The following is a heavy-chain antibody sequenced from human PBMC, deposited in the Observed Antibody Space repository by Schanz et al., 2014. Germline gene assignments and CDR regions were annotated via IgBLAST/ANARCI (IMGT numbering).Heavy chain of an antibody. D-gene: IGHD3-9*01. V-gene: IGHV3-21*01. CDR1: EFTFSSYN. Sequence: EVKLVESGGGLVKPGGSLGLSCEASEFTFSSYNMNWVRQAPGKGLEWVSSISSSGSYIHYADSVKDRFTISRDNAKNTLYLQMNSLIAEDTAVYYCARDSSPRYDCLTAYYSMDSWGQGTLVTVSS. J-gene: IGHJ4*02. CDR2: ISSSGSYI. CDR3: ARDSSPRYDCLTAYYSMDS.